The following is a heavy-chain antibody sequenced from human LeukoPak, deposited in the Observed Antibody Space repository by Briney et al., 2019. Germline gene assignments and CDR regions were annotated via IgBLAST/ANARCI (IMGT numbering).Heavy chain of an antibody. CDR2: ISYDGSDK. V-gene: IGHV3-30*04. D-gene: IGHD3-22*01. CDR3: ASGDSSGYYPPFQH. J-gene: IGHJ1*01. Sequence: GRSLRLSCAASGFTFSSYAMHWVRQAPGKGLEWVAVISYDGSDKYYADSVKGRFTISRDNSKNTLYLQMNSLRAEDTAVYYCASGDSSGYYPPFQHWGQGTLVTVSS. CDR1: GFTFSSYA.